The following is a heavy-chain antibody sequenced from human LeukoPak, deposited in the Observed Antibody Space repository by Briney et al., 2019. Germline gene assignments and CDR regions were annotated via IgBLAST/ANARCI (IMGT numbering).Heavy chain of an antibody. CDR1: GFTVSSSY. CDR3: ARNGYSSSWYVGWFDP. V-gene: IGHV3-53*01. Sequence: GGSLRLSCAASGFTVSSSYMSWVRQAPGKGLEWVSVIYSGGRTYYADSVKGRFTISRDNSKNTLYLQMNSLRAEDTAVYYCARNGYSSSWYVGWFDPWGQGTLVTVSS. CDR2: IYSGGRT. D-gene: IGHD6-13*01. J-gene: IGHJ5*02.